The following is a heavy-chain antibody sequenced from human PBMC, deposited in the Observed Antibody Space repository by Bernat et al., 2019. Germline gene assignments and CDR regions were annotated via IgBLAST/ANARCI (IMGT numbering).Heavy chain of an antibody. J-gene: IGHJ3*02. CDR3: ARNRYSYGFLDAFDI. V-gene: IGHV3-21*01. CDR2: ISSSSSYI. Sequence: EVQLVESGGGLVKPGGSLRLSCAASGFTFSSYSMNWVRQAPGKGLEWVSSISSSSSYIYYADSVKGLFTISRDNAKNSLYLQMNSLRAEDTAVYYCARNRYSYGFLDAFDIWGQGTMVTVSS. CDR1: GFTFSSYS. D-gene: IGHD5-18*01.